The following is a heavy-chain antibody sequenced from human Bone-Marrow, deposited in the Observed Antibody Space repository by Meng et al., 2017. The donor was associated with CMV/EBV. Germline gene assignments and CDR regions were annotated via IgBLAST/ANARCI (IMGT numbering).Heavy chain of an antibody. V-gene: IGHV4-59*01. CDR1: GGSISSYY. D-gene: IGHD3-3*01. CDR3: ARDSYYDFWSGYYTYYYYGMDF. J-gene: IGHJ6*02. CDR2: IYYSGST. Sequence: SETLSLTCTVSGGSISSYYWSWIRQPPGKGLEWIGYIYYSGSTNYNPSLKSRVTISVDTSKNQFSLKLSSVTAADTAVYYCARDSYYDFWSGYYTYYYYGMDFWGQGTTVTVSS.